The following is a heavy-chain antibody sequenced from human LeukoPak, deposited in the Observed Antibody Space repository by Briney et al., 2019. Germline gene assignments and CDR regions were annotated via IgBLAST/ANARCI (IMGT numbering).Heavy chain of an antibody. CDR2: INQDGSEE. CDR1: GFTFSHYW. V-gene: IGHV3-7*01. J-gene: IGHJ4*02. Sequence: GSLRLSCAASGFTFSHYWMTWVRQAPGKGLEWVAQINQDGSEEYYMDPVKARFTISRENAKNSVFLQMNSLRAEDTAVYYCVRDGGVSGYDLLDYWGQGTLVTVSS. CDR3: VRDGGVSGYDLLDY. D-gene: IGHD5-12*01.